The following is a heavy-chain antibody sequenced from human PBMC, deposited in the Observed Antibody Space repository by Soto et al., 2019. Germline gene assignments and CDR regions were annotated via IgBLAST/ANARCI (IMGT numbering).Heavy chain of an antibody. J-gene: IGHJ6*02. Sequence: EWVAVIWYDGNNKYYGDSVKGRFTISRDNSKNMVYLQMSRLGVDDTAVYYCVRDDVTFAACPYNRYALDVCGQGTTVIVSS. V-gene: IGHV3-33*04. CDR3: VRDDVTFAACPYNRYALDV. D-gene: IGHD6-6*01. CDR2: IWYDGNNK.